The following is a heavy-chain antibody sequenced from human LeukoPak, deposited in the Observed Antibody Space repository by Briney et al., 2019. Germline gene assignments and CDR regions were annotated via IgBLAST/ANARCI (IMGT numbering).Heavy chain of an antibody. CDR1: GFTFSSYG. CDR2: IWYDGSNK. V-gene: IGHV3-33*01. CDR3: ARFVGATTHYFDY. Sequence: PGGSLRLSCAASGFTFSSYGMHWVRQAPGKGLEWVAVIWYDGSNKYYADSVKGRFTISRDNSKNTLYLQMNSLRAEGTAVYYCARFVGATTHYFDYWGQGTLVTVSS. D-gene: IGHD1-26*01. J-gene: IGHJ4*02.